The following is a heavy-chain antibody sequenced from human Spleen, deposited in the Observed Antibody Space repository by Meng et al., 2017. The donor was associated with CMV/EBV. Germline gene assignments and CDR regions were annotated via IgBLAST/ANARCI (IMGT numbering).Heavy chain of an antibody. CDR1: GFNFSASA. V-gene: IGHV3-73*01. Sequence: GESLKISCAASGFNFSASAIHWVRQATGKGLEWVGRIRNKAKSHATAYAASVQGRFSISRDDSKNTASLQMNSLRSEDTAVYYCTRLYCTSGDCYTMASWGQGTLVTVSS. D-gene: IGHD2-8*01. J-gene: IGHJ5*02. CDR3: TRLYCTSGDCYTMAS. CDR2: IRNKAKSHAT.